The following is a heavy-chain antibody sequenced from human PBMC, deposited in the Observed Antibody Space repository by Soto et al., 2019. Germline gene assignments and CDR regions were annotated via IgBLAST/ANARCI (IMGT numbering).Heavy chain of an antibody. J-gene: IGHJ6*02. CDR3: ARENRYYGSGSYYYYYGMDV. CDR1: GGSTSSSNW. Sequence: LSLTCAVSGGSTSSSNWWSWVRQPPGKGLEWIGEIYHSGSTNYNPSLKSRVTISVDKSKNQFSLKLSSVTAADTAVYYCARENRYYGSGSYYYYYGMDVWGQGTTVTVSS. CDR2: IYHSGST. V-gene: IGHV4-4*02. D-gene: IGHD3-10*01.